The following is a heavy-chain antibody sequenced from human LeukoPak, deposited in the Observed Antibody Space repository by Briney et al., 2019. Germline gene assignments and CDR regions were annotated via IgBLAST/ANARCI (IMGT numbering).Heavy chain of an antibody. CDR1: GYTFTGYY. CDR3: ARVSSGGIYYYYMDV. V-gene: IGHV1-2*02. J-gene: IGHJ6*03. Sequence: GASVKVSCKASGYTFTGYYMHWVRQAPGQGLEWMGWINPNSGGTNYAQKFQGRVTMTRDTSISTAYMELSRLRSDDTAVYYCARVSSGGIYYYYMDVWGKGTTVTISS. CDR2: INPNSGGT. D-gene: IGHD3-10*02.